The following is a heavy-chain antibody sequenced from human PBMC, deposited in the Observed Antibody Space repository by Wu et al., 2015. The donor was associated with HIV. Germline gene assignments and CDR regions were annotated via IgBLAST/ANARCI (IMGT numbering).Heavy chain of an antibody. CDR2: MNTNSGNT. CDR1: GYTFTNYD. D-gene: IGHD3-3*01. J-gene: IGHJ3*01. Sequence: QVQLVHSGAEVKKPGASVKVSCKASGYTFTNYDINWVRQATGQGLEWMGWMNTNSGNTGYAQKFQGRVTMTRNTSISTAYMELSSLRSEDTAVYYCAARYFWRLVLVPMSFNLVGQGTMVTVSS. V-gene: IGHV1-8*01. CDR3: AARYFWRLVLVPMSFNL.